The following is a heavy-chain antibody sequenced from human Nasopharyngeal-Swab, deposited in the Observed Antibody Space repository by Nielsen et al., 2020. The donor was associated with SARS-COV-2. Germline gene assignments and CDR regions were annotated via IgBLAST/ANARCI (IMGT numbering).Heavy chain of an antibody. V-gene: IGHV4-39*01. CDR3: ARQPLTGTTGGMDV. CDR1: GGSISSSSYY. J-gene: IGHJ6*02. D-gene: IGHD1-7*01. CDR2: IYYSGST. Sequence: GSLRLSCTVSGGSISSSSYYWGWIRQSPGKGLEWIGSIYYSGSTYYNPSLKSRVTISVDTSKNQFSLKLSSVTAADTAVYYCARQPLTGTTGGMDVWGQGTTVTVSS.